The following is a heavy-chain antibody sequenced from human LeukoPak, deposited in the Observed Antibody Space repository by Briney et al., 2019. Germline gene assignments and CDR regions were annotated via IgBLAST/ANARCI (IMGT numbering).Heavy chain of an antibody. J-gene: IGHJ2*01. D-gene: IGHD3-9*01. CDR3: ARDSPNYDILTGYPYWYFDL. CDR1: GFTFSSYE. CDR2: ISSSGSTI. Sequence: PGGPLRLSCAASGFTFSSYEMNWVRQAPGKGLEWVSYISSSGSTICYADSVKGRFTISRDNAKNSLYLQMNSLRAEDTAVYYCARDSPNYDILTGYPYWYFDLWGRGTLVTVSS. V-gene: IGHV3-48*03.